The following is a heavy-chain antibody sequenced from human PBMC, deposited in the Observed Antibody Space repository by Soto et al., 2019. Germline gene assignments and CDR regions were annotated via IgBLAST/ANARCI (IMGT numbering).Heavy chain of an antibody. CDR3: ARSGVYDYGDYNWFDP. V-gene: IGHV1-46*03. CDR1: GYTFTSYY. J-gene: IGHJ5*02. D-gene: IGHD4-17*01. Sequence: ASVKVSCKASGYTFTSYYMHWVRQAPGQGLEWMGIINPSGGSTSYAQKFQGRVTMTRDTSTSTVYMELSSLRSEDTAVYYCARSGVYDYGDYNWFDPWGQGTLVTVSS. CDR2: INPSGGST.